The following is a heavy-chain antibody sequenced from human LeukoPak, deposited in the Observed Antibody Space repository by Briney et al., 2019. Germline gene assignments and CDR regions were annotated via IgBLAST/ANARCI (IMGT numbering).Heavy chain of an antibody. J-gene: IGHJ5*02. CDR2: INPNSGGT. Sequence: ASVRVSCEASGYTFTGYYMHWVRQAPGQGLEWMGWINPNSGGTNYAQKFQGRVTMTRDTSISTAYMELSRLRSDDTAVYYCARVAIFGSSWRDNWFDPWGQGTLVNVSS. V-gene: IGHV1-2*02. D-gene: IGHD6-13*01. CDR1: GYTFTGYY. CDR3: ARVAIFGSSWRDNWFDP.